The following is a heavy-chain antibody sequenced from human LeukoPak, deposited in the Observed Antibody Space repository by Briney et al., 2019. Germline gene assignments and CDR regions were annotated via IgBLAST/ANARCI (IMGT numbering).Heavy chain of an antibody. CDR1: GGSISSSSYY. CDR2: IYYSGST. J-gene: IGHJ4*02. CDR3: ARSEPTILWFGELLSSHFDY. Sequence: SETLSLTCTVSGGSISSSSYYWGWIRQPPGKGLEWIGSIYYSGSTYYNPSLKSRVTISVDTSKNQFSLKLSSVTAADTAVYYCARSEPTILWFGELLSSHFDYWGQGTLVTVSS. D-gene: IGHD3-10*01. V-gene: IGHV4-39*01.